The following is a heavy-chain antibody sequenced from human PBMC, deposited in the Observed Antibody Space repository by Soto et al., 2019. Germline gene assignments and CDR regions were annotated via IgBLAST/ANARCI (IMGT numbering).Heavy chain of an antibody. D-gene: IGHD3-3*01. CDR1: GFTLSSHY. CDR2: IYSGGST. J-gene: IGHJ6*03. CDR3: ASAVDSILEWLLPMDV. V-gene: IGHV3-66*01. Sequence: GGSLGPSLAASGFTLSSHYKSWGRQAPGKGVEWVSVIYSGGSTYYADSVKGRFTISRDNSKNTLYLQMNSLRAEDTAVYYCASAVDSILEWLLPMDVWGKGTTVTVSS.